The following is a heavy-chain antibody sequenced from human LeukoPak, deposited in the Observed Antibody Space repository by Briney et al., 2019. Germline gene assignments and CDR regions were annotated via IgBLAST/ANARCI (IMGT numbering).Heavy chain of an antibody. J-gene: IGHJ5*02. D-gene: IGHD5-12*01. CDR2: TYYRSKWYN. Sequence: SQTLSLTCAISGDSVSSNSAAWNWIRQSPSRGLEWLGRTYYRSKWYNDYAVSVKSRITINPDTSKNQFSLKLNSVTAADTAVYYCARYDIVATNWFDPWGQGTLVTVSS. V-gene: IGHV6-1*01. CDR1: GDSVSSNSAA. CDR3: ARYDIVATNWFDP.